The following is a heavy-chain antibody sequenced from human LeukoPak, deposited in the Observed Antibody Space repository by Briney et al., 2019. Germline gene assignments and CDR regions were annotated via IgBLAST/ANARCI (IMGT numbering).Heavy chain of an antibody. J-gene: IGHJ4*02. CDR1: KDSISSGGYY. CDR3: AREVSGYGNLDC. D-gene: IGHD6-13*01. CDR2: IYHSGTA. Sequence: SETLSLTCTVSKDSISSGGYYWSWIRQNPGKGLEWIGYIYHSGTAYYNPSLKSRVTISVDTSKKHFSLNLSSVTAADTAAYYSAREVSGYGNLDCWGQGTLVTVSS. V-gene: IGHV4-31*03.